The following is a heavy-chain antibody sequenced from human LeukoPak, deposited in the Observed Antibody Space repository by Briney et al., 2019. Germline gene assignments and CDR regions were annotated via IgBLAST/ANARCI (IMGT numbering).Heavy chain of an antibody. D-gene: IGHD6-6*01. V-gene: IGHV3-23*01. CDR3: AKGGIMQSSSPGLQYFDL. Sequence: PGGSLRLSYAASGFTFSSYAMSWVRQAPGKGLEWVSVIGDSGGSTYYVDSVKGRFTISRDNSKNTLYLQMNSLRAEDTAVYYCAKGGIMQSSSPGLQYFDLWGRGTLVSVSS. J-gene: IGHJ2*01. CDR2: IGDSGGST. CDR1: GFTFSSYA.